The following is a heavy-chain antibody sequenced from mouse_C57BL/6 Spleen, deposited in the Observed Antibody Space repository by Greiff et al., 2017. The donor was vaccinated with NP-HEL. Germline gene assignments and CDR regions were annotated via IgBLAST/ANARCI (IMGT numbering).Heavy chain of an antibody. J-gene: IGHJ3*01. V-gene: IGHV14-3*01. CDR1: GFNIKNTY. D-gene: IGHD1-1*01. Sequence: EVMLVESVAELVRPGASVKLSCTASGFNIKNTYMHWVKQRPEQGLEWIGRIDPANGNTKYAPKFQGKATITADTSSNTAYLQLSSLTSEDTAIYYCARPSLAVVERGFAYWGQGTLVTVSA. CDR3: ARPSLAVVERGFAY. CDR2: IDPANGNT.